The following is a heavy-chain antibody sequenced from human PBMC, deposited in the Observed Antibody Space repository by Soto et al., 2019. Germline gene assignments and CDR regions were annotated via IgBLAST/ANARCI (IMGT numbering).Heavy chain of an antibody. CDR1: RYIFSSYG. CDR3: ARDLAWGEQQLVLNWGANWFDP. V-gene: IGHV1-18*01. Sequence: ASVKVSCKASRYIFSSYGISWVRQAPGQGLEWVGWISGYNGNTVYAQKLQGRVSMTTDTSTSTAYMELRSLSSDDTAVYYCARDLAWGEQQLVLNWGANWFDPWG. J-gene: IGHJ5*02. CDR2: ISGYNGNT. D-gene: IGHD6-13*01.